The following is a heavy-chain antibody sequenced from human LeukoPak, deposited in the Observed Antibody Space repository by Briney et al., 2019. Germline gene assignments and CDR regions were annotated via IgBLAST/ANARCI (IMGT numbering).Heavy chain of an antibody. Sequence: GSLRLSCAASGFTFSSYAMSWVRQAPGKGLEWVSTSSNSDNKPYYADSVKGRFTISRDNSKNTLYLQMNSLRAEDTAVYYCAKDWMAKLYYYYMDVWGKGTTVTVSS. CDR3: AKDWMAKLYYYYMDV. CDR1: GFTFSSYA. V-gene: IGHV3-23*01. J-gene: IGHJ6*03. D-gene: IGHD5-24*01. CDR2: SSNSDNKP.